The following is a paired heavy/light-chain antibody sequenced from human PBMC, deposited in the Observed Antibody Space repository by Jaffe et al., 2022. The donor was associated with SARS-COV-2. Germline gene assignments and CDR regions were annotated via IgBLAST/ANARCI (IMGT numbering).Heavy chain of an antibody. J-gene: IGHJ4*02. V-gene: IGHV5-51*01. D-gene: IGHD2-15*01. Sequence: EVQLVQSGAEVKKPGESLRISCKASGYSFTSYWIGWVRQMPGKGLEWMGNIFPSDSDTRYSPSFQGQVGISVDKSSSTTYLQWSSLKASDTAIYYCVRRLHCSRDGCSDFWGQGTLVTVSS. CDR3: VRRLHCSRDGCSDF. CDR2: IFPSDSDT. CDR1: GYSFTSYW.
Light chain of an antibody. CDR1: QSLSSIY. CDR3: QQYGRSPWT. CDR2: DTS. V-gene: IGKV3D-20*01. J-gene: IGKJ1*01. Sequence: EIVLTQSPATLSLSPGERATLSCGASQSLSSIYLAWYQQKPGLAPRLLIYDTSSRATGIPDRFSGSGSGTDFTLTISRLEPEDFAVYYCQQYGRSPWTFGQGTKVEIK.